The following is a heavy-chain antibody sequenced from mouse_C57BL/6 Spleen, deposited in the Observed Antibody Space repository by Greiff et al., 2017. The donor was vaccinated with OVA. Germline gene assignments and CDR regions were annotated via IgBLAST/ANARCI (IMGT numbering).Heavy chain of an antibody. Sequence: QVTLKESGPELVKPGASVKISCKASGYAFSSSWMNWVKQRPGKGLEWIGRIYPGDGDTNYTGKFKGKATLTADKSSSTAYMQLSSLTSEDSAVYFCARCNWDPYFDYWGQGTTLTVSS. CDR3: ARCNWDPYFDY. V-gene: IGHV1-82*01. J-gene: IGHJ2*01. D-gene: IGHD4-1*01. CDR1: GYAFSSSW. CDR2: IYPGDGDT.